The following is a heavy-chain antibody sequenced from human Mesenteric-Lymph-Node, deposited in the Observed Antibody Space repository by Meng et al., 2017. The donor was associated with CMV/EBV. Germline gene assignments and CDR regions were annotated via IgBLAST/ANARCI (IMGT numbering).Heavy chain of an antibody. CDR1: GFTFSTYG. CDR3: ARGYNYGLIDY. Sequence: SCEVSGFTFSTYGMHWVRQAPGKGLEWVAIIWYDGSNKYYADSVKGRFTIPRDNSKNTLYLQMNSLRAEDTAVYHCARGYNYGLIDYWGQGTLVTVSS. D-gene: IGHD5-24*01. CDR2: IWYDGSNK. J-gene: IGHJ4*02. V-gene: IGHV3-33*01.